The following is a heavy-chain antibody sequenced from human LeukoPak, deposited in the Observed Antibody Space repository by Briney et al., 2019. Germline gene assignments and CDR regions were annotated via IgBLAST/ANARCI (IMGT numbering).Heavy chain of an antibody. Sequence: ASVKVSCKASGYTFTSYYMHWVRQAPGQGLEWMGIINPSGGSTSYAQKFQGRVTMTRDTSTSSVYMELSSLRSEDTAVYYCARDLRGYSYYYGMDVWGQGTTVTVSS. D-gene: IGHD5-12*01. V-gene: IGHV1-46*01. CDR1: GYTFTSYY. J-gene: IGHJ6*02. CDR2: INPSGGST. CDR3: ARDLRGYSYYYGMDV.